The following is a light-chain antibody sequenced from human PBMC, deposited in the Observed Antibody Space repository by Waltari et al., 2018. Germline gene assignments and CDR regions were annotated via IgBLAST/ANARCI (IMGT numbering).Light chain of an antibody. V-gene: IGLV1-51*02. J-gene: IGLJ7*01. CDR1: RSNTGNNY. CDR3: GTWDSSLSGAV. CDR2: ENS. Sequence: QSVLTQPPSVSAAPGQRVTISCSGGRSNTGNNYVSLYRQFPGTAPKLLIDENSERPSGIPGRFSGSKSGTSATLDITGLEAGDEADYYCGTWDSSLSGAVFGGGTHLTVL.